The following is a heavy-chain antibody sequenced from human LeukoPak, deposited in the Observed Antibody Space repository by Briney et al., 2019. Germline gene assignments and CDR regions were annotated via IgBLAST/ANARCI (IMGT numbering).Heavy chain of an antibody. Sequence: PSETLSLTCAVYGGSFSGYYWSWIRQPPGKGLEWIGEINHSGSTKYNPSLKSRVTISVDTSKNQFSLKLSSVTAADTAVYYCARVASSGWAHYYYYMDVWGKGTTVTVSS. J-gene: IGHJ6*03. CDR3: ARVASSGWAHYYYYMDV. V-gene: IGHV4-34*01. D-gene: IGHD6-19*01. CDR1: GGSFSGYY. CDR2: INHSGST.